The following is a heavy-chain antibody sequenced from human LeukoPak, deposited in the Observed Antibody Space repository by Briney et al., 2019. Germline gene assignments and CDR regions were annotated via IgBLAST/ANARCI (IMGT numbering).Heavy chain of an antibody. J-gene: IGHJ5*02. V-gene: IGHV3-74*01. Sequence: PGGSLRHSCAPPVVTFTKYWRLWVRQTPSKGLERVGRINRGGRVATYEDSVKGRFTDSRDNDEHTMFLQIDSVRDEDTAVYYCATNQWLAPPPASWGQGTLVTVSS. CDR1: VVTFTKYW. CDR3: ATNQWLAPPPAS. CDR2: INRGGRVA. D-gene: IGHD6-19*01.